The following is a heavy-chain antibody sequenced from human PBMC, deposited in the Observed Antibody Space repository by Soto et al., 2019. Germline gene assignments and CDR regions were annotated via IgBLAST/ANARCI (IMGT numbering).Heavy chain of an antibody. J-gene: IGHJ5*02. Sequence: GGSLRLSCAASGFTFSNAWMSWVRQAPGKGLEWVGRIKSKTDGGTTDYAAPVKGRFTISRDDSKNTLYLQMNSLKTEVTAVYYCTTGGAPPINWFDPWGQGTLVNVSS. V-gene: IGHV3-15*01. D-gene: IGHD2-2*02. CDR3: TTGGAPPINWFDP. CDR1: GFTFSNAW. CDR2: IKSKTDGGTT.